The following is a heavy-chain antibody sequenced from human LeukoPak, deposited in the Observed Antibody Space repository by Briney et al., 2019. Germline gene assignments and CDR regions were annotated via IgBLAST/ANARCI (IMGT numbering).Heavy chain of an antibody. CDR1: GFTFSSYA. Sequence: GGSLRLSCAASGFTFSSYAMSWVRQAPGKGLEWVSAISGSGGSTYYADSVKGRFTLSRDNSKNTLYLQMNSLRAEDTAVYYCARDGKPDIVATIGYFDYWGQRTLVTVSS. CDR2: ISGSGGST. V-gene: IGHV3-23*01. CDR3: ARDGKPDIVATIGYFDY. D-gene: IGHD5-12*01. J-gene: IGHJ4*02.